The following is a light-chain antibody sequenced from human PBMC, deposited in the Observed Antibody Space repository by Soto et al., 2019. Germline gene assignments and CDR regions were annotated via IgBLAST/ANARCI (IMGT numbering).Light chain of an antibody. J-gene: IGLJ2*01. V-gene: IGLV1-40*01. CDR2: DHT. CDR1: SSNIGTNND. CDR3: QSYDSSLSAVV. Sequence: QTVVTQPPSVSGAPGQRVTISCTGSSSNIGTNNDVHWYQQLPGTAPKLLIYDHTNRPSGVPDRFSGSKSGTSASLVITGLQAEDEADYYCQSYDSSLSAVVFGGGTKLTVL.